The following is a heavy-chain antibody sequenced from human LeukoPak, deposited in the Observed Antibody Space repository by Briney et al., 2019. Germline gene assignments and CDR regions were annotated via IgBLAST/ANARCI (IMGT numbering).Heavy chain of an antibody. CDR3: ARGLGYSYGNGDY. CDR1: GYTFTNYY. Sequence: ASVKVSCTASGYTFTNYYMHWVRQAPGHGPEWMGIINSSGGSTSYAQKFQGRVTMTRDTPTSTVYMELSSLTSEDTAVYYCARGLGYSYGNGDYWSQGTLVTVSS. V-gene: IGHV1-46*01. J-gene: IGHJ4*02. CDR2: INSSGGST. D-gene: IGHD5-18*01.